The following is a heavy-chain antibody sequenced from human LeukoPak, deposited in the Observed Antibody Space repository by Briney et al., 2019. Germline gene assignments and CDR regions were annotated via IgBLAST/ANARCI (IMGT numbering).Heavy chain of an antibody. J-gene: IGHJ4*02. D-gene: IGHD4-17*01. CDR2: ISAYNGNT. Sequence: ASVKVSCKASGYTFTSYGISWVRQAPGQGLEWMGWISAYNGNTNYAQRLQGRVTMTTDTSTSTAYMELGSLRSDDTAVYYCARVQDGDNLDYWGQGTLVTVSS. V-gene: IGHV1-18*04. CDR3: ARVQDGDNLDY. CDR1: GYTFTSYG.